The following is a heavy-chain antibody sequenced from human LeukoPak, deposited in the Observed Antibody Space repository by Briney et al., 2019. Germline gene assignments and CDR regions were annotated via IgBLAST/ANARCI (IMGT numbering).Heavy chain of an antibody. CDR1: GYTFTSYG. D-gene: IGHD6-13*01. CDR3: ARQQLVGRGTPQGTDAFDI. V-gene: IGHV1-18*01. Sequence: ASVKVSCKASGYTFTSYGISWVRQAPGQGLEWMGWISAYNGNTNYAQKLQGRVTMTTDTSTSTAYMELRSLRSDDTAVYYCARQQLVGRGTPQGTDAFDIWGQGTMVTVSS. J-gene: IGHJ3*02. CDR2: ISAYNGNT.